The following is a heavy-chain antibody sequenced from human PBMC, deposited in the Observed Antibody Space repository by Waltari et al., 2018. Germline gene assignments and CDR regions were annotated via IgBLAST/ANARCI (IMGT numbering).Heavy chain of an antibody. CDR1: GGTFSSYA. J-gene: IGHJ4*02. CDR3: AKYDSSGYSPTDY. D-gene: IGHD3-22*01. V-gene: IGHV1-69*13. Sequence: QVQLVQSGAAVKKPGSSVKVSCKASGGTFSSYAISWVRQAPGQGLGWMGGIIPIFGTANYAQKCQGRGTITADESTSTAYMELSSLRSEDTAVYYCAKYDSSGYSPTDYWGQGTLVTVSA. CDR2: IIPIFGTA.